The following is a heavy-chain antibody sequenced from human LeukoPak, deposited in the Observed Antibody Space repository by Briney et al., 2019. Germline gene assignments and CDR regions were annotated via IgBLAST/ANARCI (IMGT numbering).Heavy chain of an antibody. J-gene: IGHJ4*02. D-gene: IGHD6-6*01. CDR1: GFAFSSYA. CDR3: ARISCSSAGDY. Sequence: GGSLRLSCAASGFAFSSYAMSWVRRAPGKGLEWVSAISGSGGSTYYADSVKGRFTISRDNSKNTLYVQMNSLRAEDTGVYYCARISCSSAGDYWGQGTLVTVSS. V-gene: IGHV3-23*01. CDR2: ISGSGGST.